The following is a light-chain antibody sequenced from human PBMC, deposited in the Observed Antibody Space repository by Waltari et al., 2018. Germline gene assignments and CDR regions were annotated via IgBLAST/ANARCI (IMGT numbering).Light chain of an antibody. CDR1: QNIGSF. CDR3: QQSYDTPPRAPT. Sequence: DIQMTQSPSPLSASVGDRVTITCRASQNIGSFLVWFQQKPGKAPRLLIYSASTLQTGVPSRFSGSGSGTEFTLTISSLHSDDCATYYCQQSYDTPPRAPTFGGGTKVAL. J-gene: IGKJ4*01. V-gene: IGKV1-39*01. CDR2: SAS.